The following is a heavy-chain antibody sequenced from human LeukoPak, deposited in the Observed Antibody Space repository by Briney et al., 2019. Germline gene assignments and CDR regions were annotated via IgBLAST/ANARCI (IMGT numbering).Heavy chain of an antibody. Sequence: SETLSLTCTVSGGSISSYYWSWIRQPAGKGLEWIGRIYTSGSTNYNPSLKSRVTMSVDTSKNQFSLKLSSVTAADTAVYYCARDYSPIIYGVRSDVKVFDIWGQGTMVTVSS. CDR2: IYTSGST. CDR3: ARDYSPIIYGVRSDVKVFDI. V-gene: IGHV4-4*07. J-gene: IGHJ3*02. D-gene: IGHD2-21*01. CDR1: GGSISSYY.